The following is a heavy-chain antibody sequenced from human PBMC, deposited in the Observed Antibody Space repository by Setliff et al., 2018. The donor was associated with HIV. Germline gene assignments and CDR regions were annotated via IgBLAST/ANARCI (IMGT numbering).Heavy chain of an antibody. J-gene: IGHJ4*02. V-gene: IGHV4-4*02. CDR3: ARRLGATVFYYFDY. CDR2: IYHSEYT. D-gene: IGHD3-16*01. Sequence: SETLSLTCAVSGGSISSDNWWTWVRQPPGKGLEWIGEIYHSEYTNYNASLKSRVSMSVDKSKNQFSLKLTSVTAADTAVYYCARRLGATVFYYFDYWGQGTLVTVSS. CDR1: GGSISSDNW.